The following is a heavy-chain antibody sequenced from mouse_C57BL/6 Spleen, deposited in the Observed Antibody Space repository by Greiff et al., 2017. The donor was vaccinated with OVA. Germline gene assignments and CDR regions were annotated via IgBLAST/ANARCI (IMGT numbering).Heavy chain of an antibody. CDR2: IHPNSGST. CDR3: ARSRRSYDYDVRVFDY. J-gene: IGHJ2*01. V-gene: IGHV1-64*01. D-gene: IGHD2-4*01. CDR1: GYTFTSYW. Sequence: QVQLQQPGAELVKPGASVKLSCKASGYTFTSYWMHWVKQRPGQGLEWIGMIHPNSGSTNYNEKFKSKATLTVDKSSSTAYMQLSSLTSEDSAVYSCARSRRSYDYDVRVFDYWGQGTTLTVSS.